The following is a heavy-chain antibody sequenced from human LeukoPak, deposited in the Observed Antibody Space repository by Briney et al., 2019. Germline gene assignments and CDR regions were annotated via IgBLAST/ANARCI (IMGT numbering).Heavy chain of an antibody. CDR1: GYTFTGYY. V-gene: IGHV1-2*02. Sequence: ASVKVSCKASGYTFTGYYMHWVRQAPGQGLEWMGWINPNSGGTNYAQKFQGRVTMTRDTSISTAYMELSRLRSDDTAVYYCARPPALWSGSNSSYYYYMDVWGKGTTVTVSS. D-gene: IGHD3-3*01. CDR2: INPNSGGT. J-gene: IGHJ6*03. CDR3: ARPPALWSGSNSSYYYYMDV.